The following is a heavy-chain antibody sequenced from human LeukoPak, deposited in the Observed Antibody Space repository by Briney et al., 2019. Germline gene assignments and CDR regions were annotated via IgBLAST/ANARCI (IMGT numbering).Heavy chain of an antibody. V-gene: IGHV4-59*12. Sequence: SETLSLTCTVSGGSINYYYWMWIRQPPGKGLEWIGYIYYSGGTHYNPPLKSRVTMLVDTSKNQFSLKLSSVTAADTAVYYCARGPVATMVRGVKIGPPLDYWGQGTLVTVSS. CDR1: GGSINYYY. J-gene: IGHJ4*02. CDR2: IYYSGGT. CDR3: ARGPVATMVRGVKIGPPLDY. D-gene: IGHD3-10*01.